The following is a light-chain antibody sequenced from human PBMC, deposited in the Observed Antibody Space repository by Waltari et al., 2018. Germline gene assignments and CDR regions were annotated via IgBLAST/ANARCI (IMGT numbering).Light chain of an antibody. J-gene: IGLJ1*01. CDR1: NSESKS. V-gene: IGLV3-21*04. CDR3: QVWDANTDPGV. CDR2: YES. Sequence: SYVLTQPPSVSVAPGKTASTTCGGNNSESKSVNWYQKKPGPAPILVISYESDRPSGIPERFSGSNSGNTATLTISRVEAGDEADYYCQVWDANTDPGVFGTGTEVTVL.